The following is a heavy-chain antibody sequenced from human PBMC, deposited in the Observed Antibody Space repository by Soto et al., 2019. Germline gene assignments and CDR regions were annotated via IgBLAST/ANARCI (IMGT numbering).Heavy chain of an antibody. J-gene: IGHJ5*02. CDR1: GFTFSSYA. Sequence: EVQLLESGGGLVQPGGSLRLSCAASGFTFSSYAVSWVRQAPGKGLEWVSAISGSGGSTYYADSVKGRFTISRDNSKNTLYLQMNSLRAEDTAVYYCAKSIAAAGTVNWFDPWGQGTLVTVSS. V-gene: IGHV3-23*01. CDR3: AKSIAAAGTVNWFDP. CDR2: ISGSGGST. D-gene: IGHD6-13*01.